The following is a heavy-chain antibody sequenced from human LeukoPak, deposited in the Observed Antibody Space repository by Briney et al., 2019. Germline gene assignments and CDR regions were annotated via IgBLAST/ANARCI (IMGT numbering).Heavy chain of an antibody. CDR2: LSGSAGST. Sequence: AGGSLRLSYAASGFTFSSYSMNWVRQAPGKGLEWVSALSGSAGSTYYADYVKGRFTISRDNSKNTLYLQMNSLRAEDTAVYYCAKGESSNWYYLDYWGQGTLVTVSS. CDR3: AKGESSNWYYLDY. V-gene: IGHV3-23*01. J-gene: IGHJ4*02. CDR1: GFTFSSYS. D-gene: IGHD6-13*01.